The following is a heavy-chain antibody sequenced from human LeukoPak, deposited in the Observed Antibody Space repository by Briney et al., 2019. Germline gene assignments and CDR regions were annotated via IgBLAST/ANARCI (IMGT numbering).Heavy chain of an antibody. J-gene: IGHJ4*02. D-gene: IGHD4-17*01. CDR3: ARVDYGDYGFDY. CDR2: IYSGGST. CDR1: GFTVSSNY. Sequence: GGSLRLSCAASGFTVSSNYMSWVRQAPGKGLEWVSVIYSGGSTYYADSVKGRFTISRDNSKNTLYLQMNSLRAEGTAVHYCARVDYGDYGFDYWGQGTLVTVSS. V-gene: IGHV3-66*01.